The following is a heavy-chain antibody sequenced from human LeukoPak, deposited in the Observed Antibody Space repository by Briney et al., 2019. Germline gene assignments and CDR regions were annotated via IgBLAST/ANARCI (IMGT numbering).Heavy chain of an antibody. CDR1: GGSISSYY. Sequence: SETLSLTCTVSGGSISSYYWSWIRQPPGKGLEWIGYIYYSGSTNYNPSLKSRVTISVDMSKNQFSLKLSSVTAADTAVYYCARVRGPAAKGYYFDYWGQGTLVTVSS. CDR2: IYYSGST. V-gene: IGHV4-59*01. CDR3: ARVRGPAAKGYYFDY. D-gene: IGHD2-2*01. J-gene: IGHJ4*02.